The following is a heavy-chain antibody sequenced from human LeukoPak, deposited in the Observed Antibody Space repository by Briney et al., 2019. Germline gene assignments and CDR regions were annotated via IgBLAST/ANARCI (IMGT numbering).Heavy chain of an antibody. CDR1: GGSISSSNW. CDR3: ARHYYDSSGYYYGNYYYYYMDV. J-gene: IGHJ6*03. CDR2: INHSGST. Sequence: PSGTLSLTCAVSGGSISSSNWWSWIRQPPGKGLEWIGEINHSGSTNYNPSLKSRVTISVDTSKNQFSLKLSSVTAADTAVYYCARHYYDSSGYYYGNYYYYYMDVWGKGTTVTISS. V-gene: IGHV4-4*02. D-gene: IGHD3-22*01.